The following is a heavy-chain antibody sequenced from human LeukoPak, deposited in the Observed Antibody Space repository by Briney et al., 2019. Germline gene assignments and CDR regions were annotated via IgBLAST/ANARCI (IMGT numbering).Heavy chain of an antibody. CDR2: ISSSGSSI. CDR3: ARVYGGNSGVLGY. J-gene: IGHJ4*02. CDR1: GFTFRSYE. D-gene: IGHD4-23*01. Sequence: PGGSLRLSCAASGFTFRSYEMNWVRQAPGQGLEWVSYISSSGSSIFYADSVKGRFTISRDNAKNSLYLQMNSLRAEDTAVYYCARVYGGNSGVLGYWGQGTLVTVSS. V-gene: IGHV3-48*03.